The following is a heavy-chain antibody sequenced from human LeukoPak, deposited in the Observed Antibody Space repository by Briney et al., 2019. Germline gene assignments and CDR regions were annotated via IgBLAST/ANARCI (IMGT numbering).Heavy chain of an antibody. Sequence: GGSLRLSCAASGFTFSSYEMNWVRQAPGKGLEWVSYISSSSSTIYYADSVKGRFTISRDNAKNSLYLQMNSLRAEDTAVYYCARAPHYGFWSGYPNYYYYMDVWGKGTTVTVSS. CDR1: GFTFSSYE. CDR2: ISSSSSTI. D-gene: IGHD3-3*01. J-gene: IGHJ6*03. V-gene: IGHV3-48*01. CDR3: ARAPHYGFWSGYPNYYYYMDV.